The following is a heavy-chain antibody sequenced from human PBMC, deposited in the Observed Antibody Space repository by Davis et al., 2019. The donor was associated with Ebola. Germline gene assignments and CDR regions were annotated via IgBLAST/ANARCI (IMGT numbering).Heavy chain of an antibody. Sequence: HTGGSLRLSCAASGFSFRNNWMHWARQGPGKGLVWVSRIDSDGSSTSYADSVKGRFTISRDNAKNSLYLQMNSLRAEDTAFYHCARVNAVTGYTRFDLWGQGTLVTVSS. V-gene: IGHV3-74*01. CDR1: GFSFRNNW. D-gene: IGHD3-9*01. CDR2: IDSDGSST. CDR3: ARVNAVTGYTRFDL. J-gene: IGHJ5*02.